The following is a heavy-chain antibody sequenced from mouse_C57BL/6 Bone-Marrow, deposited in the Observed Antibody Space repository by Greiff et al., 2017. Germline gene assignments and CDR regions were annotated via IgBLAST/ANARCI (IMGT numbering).Heavy chain of an antibody. J-gene: IGHJ3*01. V-gene: IGHV1-62-2*01. Sequence: VQLQQSGAELVKPGASVKLSCKASGYTFTEYTIHWVKQRSGQGLEWIGWFYPGSGSIKYNEKFKDKATLTADKSSSTVYMELSRLTSEDSAVYFCARHEERKFYYDDDWFAYWGQGTLVTVSA. D-gene: IGHD2-4*01. CDR1: GYTFTEYT. CDR2: FYPGSGSI. CDR3: ARHEERKFYYDDDWFAY.